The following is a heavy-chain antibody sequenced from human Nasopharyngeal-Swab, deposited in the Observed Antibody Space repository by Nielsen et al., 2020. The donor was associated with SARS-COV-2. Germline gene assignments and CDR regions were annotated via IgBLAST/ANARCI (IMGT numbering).Heavy chain of an antibody. V-gene: IGHV1-8*01. D-gene: IGHD3/OR15-3a*01. CDR3: ARGAFGLDHSWFDL. Sequence: ASVKVSCKCSGYTFNRNDINWVRQAPGQGLEWMGWMNPTNGEVGYEQKFQGRVTMTRNTATATAYMELSSLRHEDTAVYYCARGAFGLDHSWFDLWGQGTLVTVSS. J-gene: IGHJ5*02. CDR1: GYTFNRND. CDR2: MNPTNGEV.